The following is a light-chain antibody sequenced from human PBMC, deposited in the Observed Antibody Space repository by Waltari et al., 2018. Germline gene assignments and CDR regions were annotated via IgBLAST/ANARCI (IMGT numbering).Light chain of an antibody. J-gene: IGKJ5*01. V-gene: IGKV3-15*01. CDR3: QQYNNWPPL. CDR1: QSVSSY. CDR2: GAS. Sequence: IVMTQSPATLSVSPGERATLSCTASQSVSSYLGWYQRKPGQAPRPRIYGASTRATGIPARFSGSGSGAEFTLTISSLQSEDFAVYYCQQYNNWPPLFGQGTRLEIK.